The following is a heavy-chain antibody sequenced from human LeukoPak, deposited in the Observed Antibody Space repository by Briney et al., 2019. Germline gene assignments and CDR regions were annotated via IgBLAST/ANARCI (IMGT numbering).Heavy chain of an antibody. J-gene: IGHJ1*01. CDR2: IYTSGST. CDR3: ASARPPEYFQH. CDR1: GGSISSGSYY. Sequence: PSQTQSLTCTVSGGSISSGSYYWSWIRQPAGKGLEWIGRIYTSGSTNYNPSLKSRVTISVDTSKNQFSLKLSSVTAADTAVYYCASARPPEYFQHWGQGTLVTVSS. V-gene: IGHV4-61*02.